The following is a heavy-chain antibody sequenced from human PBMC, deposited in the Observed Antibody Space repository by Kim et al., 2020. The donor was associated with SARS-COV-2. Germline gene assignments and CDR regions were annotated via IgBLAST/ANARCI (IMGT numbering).Heavy chain of an antibody. V-gene: IGHV3-23*01. CDR2: ISGSGGST. D-gene: IGHD2-21*02. J-gene: IGHJ4*02. CDR3: AKDRGGNFFVD. CDR1: GFTFSSYA. Sequence: GGSLRLSCAASGFTFSSYAMSWVRQAPGKGLEWVSAISGSGGSTYYADSVKGRFTISRDKSKNTLYLQMNSLRAEDTAVYYCAKDRGGNFFVDWGQGTLVTVSS.